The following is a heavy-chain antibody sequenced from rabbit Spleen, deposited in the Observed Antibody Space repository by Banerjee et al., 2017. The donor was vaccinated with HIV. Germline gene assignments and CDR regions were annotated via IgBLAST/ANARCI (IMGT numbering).Heavy chain of an antibody. CDR1: GFSLSYSDY. D-gene: IGHD2-1*01. Sequence: EQLEESGGGLVKPEGSLTLTCTASGFSLSYSDYMCWVRQPPGKGPEWIACIGAGVSYTTYYATWAKGRFTISKTSSTTVTLQMTSLTVADTATYFCARGSATMTMVITGYYLSLWGPGTLVTV. CDR2: IGAGVSYTT. V-gene: IGHV1S45*01. J-gene: IGHJ4*01. CDR3: ARGSATMTMVITGYYLSL.